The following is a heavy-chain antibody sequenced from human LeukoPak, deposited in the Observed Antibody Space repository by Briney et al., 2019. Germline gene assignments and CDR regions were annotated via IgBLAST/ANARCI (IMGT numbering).Heavy chain of an antibody. CDR3: ARTGGDCSSGLCYYAMDV. Sequence: NTSGTLSLTCLVSGGSISGSHWSWIRQPPGKGLEWIGYIHYTGSTDYNPSLRSRVTLSIDMSKNQFSLRLSSVTAADTAVYYCARTGGDCSSGLCYYAMDVWGQGTTVTVS. V-gene: IGHV4-59*01. D-gene: IGHD2-21*02. CDR1: GGSISGSH. J-gene: IGHJ6*02. CDR2: IHYTGST.